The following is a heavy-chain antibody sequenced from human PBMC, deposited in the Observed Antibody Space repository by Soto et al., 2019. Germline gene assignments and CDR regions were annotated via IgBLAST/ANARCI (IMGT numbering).Heavy chain of an antibody. V-gene: IGHV4-34*01. J-gene: IGHJ4*02. Sequence: SETLSLTCAVYGWSFSVYYWTWIGHPPGKGLEWIGEINHSGSTNYNPSLKSRVTISVDTSKNQFSLKLSSVTAADTAVYYCARGRQPYYDFWSGYYPGPSYFDYWGQGTLVTVSS. D-gene: IGHD3-3*01. CDR1: GWSFSVYY. CDR3: ARGRQPYYDFWSGYYPGPSYFDY. CDR2: INHSGST.